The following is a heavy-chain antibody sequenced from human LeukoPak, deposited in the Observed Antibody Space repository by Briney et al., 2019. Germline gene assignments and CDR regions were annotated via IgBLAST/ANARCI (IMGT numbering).Heavy chain of an antibody. D-gene: IGHD6-6*01. Sequence: PSQTLSLTCTVSGGSISSGDYCWSWIRQPPGKGLEWIGRIYTSGSTNYNPSLKSRVTISVDTSKNQFSLKLSSVTAADTAVYYCARGSSSIAARSISAFDIWGQGTMVTVSS. CDR1: GGSISSGDYC. CDR2: IYTSGST. J-gene: IGHJ3*02. V-gene: IGHV4-61*02. CDR3: ARGSSSIAARSISAFDI.